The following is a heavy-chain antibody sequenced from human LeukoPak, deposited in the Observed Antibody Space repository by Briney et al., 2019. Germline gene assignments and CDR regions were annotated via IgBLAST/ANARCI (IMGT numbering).Heavy chain of an antibody. D-gene: IGHD3-22*01. CDR3: AKDPTHYRVWDYYETIGLSY. V-gene: IGHV3-30*02. CDR1: GFTFSSYS. CDR2: IRYDGSNK. Sequence: GGSLRLSCAASGFTFSSYSMNWVRQAPGKGLEWVAFIRYDGSNKYYADSVKGRFTISRDNSKNTLNLQMNSLRAEDTAVYYCAKDPTHYRVWDYYETIGLSYWGQGTLVTVSS. J-gene: IGHJ4*02.